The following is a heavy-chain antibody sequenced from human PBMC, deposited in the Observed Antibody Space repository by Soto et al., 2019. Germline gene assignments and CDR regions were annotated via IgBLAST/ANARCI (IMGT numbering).Heavy chain of an antibody. V-gene: IGHV3-21*01. J-gene: IGHJ5*02. CDR1: GFTFSSYS. CDR3: ARFTRDPVLGFDP. CDR2: ISSSSSYI. Sequence: EVQLVESGGGLVKPGGSLRLSCAASGFTFSSYSMNWVRQAPGKGLEWVSSISSSSSYIYYADSVKGQFNISRDNAKNSLYLQMNSLRAEDTAVYYCARFTRDPVLGFDPWCQGTLVTVSS.